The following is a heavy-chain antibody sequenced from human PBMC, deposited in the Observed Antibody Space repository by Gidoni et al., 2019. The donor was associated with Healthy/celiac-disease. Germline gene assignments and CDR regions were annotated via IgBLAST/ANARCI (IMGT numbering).Heavy chain of an antibody. V-gene: IGHV4-34*01. J-gene: IGHJ4*02. D-gene: IGHD6-13*01. CDR2: INHSGST. Sequence: VQLQQSGAGLLKSSETLSLPCAVYGGSFSGYYWSWIRQPPGKGLEWNGEINHSGSTIYNPSLKRRGTISVDTSKNQFPLKLSSVTAADTAVYYCAREGIAAAGADYWGQGTLVTVSS. CDR3: AREGIAAAGADY. CDR1: GGSFSGYY.